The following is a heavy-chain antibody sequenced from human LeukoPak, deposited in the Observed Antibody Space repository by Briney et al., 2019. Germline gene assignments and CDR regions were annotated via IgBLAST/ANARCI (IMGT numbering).Heavy chain of an antibody. CDR1: GGTFSSYA. Sequence: GASVKVSCKASGGTFSSYAISWVRQAPGQGLEWMGGIIPIFGTANYAQKSQGRVTITADESTSTAYMELSSLRSEDTAVYYCAANIRIAAAGCWGQGTLVTVSS. CDR2: IIPIFGTA. J-gene: IGHJ4*02. V-gene: IGHV1-69*13. D-gene: IGHD6-13*01. CDR3: AANIRIAAAGC.